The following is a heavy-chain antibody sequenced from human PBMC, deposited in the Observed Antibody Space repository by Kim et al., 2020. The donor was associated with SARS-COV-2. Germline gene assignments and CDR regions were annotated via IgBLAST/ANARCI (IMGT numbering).Heavy chain of an antibody. CDR3: ARAGTTKIAVAGTDWFDP. J-gene: IGHJ5*02. D-gene: IGHD6-19*01. Sequence: SQTLSLTCAISGDSVSSNSAAWNWIRQSPSRGLEWLGRTYYRSKWYNDYAVSVKSRITINPDTSKNQFSLQLNSVTPEDTAVYYCARAGTTKIAVAGTDWFDPWGQGTLVTVSS. CDR2: TYYRSKWYN. V-gene: IGHV6-1*01. CDR1: GDSVSSNSAA.